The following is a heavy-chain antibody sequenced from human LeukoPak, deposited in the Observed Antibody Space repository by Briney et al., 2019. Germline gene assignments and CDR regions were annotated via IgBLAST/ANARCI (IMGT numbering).Heavy chain of an antibody. J-gene: IGHJ4*02. CDR2: ISGGGDST. V-gene: IGHV3-23*01. Sequence: PGGSLRLSCAASGFTFSSHAISWVRQAPGKGLEWVSSISGGGDSTYYVDSVKGRFTIYRDNSKSTLFLQMNSLRAEDTAVYYCARVVTPSYWGQGTLVTVSS. CDR3: ARVVTPSY. CDR1: GFTFSSHA. D-gene: IGHD2-21*02.